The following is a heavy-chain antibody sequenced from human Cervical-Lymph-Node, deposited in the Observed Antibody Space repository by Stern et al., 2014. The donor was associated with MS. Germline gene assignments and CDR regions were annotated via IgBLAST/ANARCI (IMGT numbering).Heavy chain of an antibody. CDR3: ARDGFTKAMDV. Sequence: EVQLVESGGVLVQPGGSLRLSCAASGFSLSGYWMHWLRQPPGKGPVWLSRMNSDGSRVNYADSVKGRFTISRDNAKHTLYLQMNSLRAEDTAVYYCARDGFTKAMDVWGQGTTVTVS. D-gene: IGHD3-3*01. CDR2: MNSDGSRV. CDR1: GFSLSGYW. J-gene: IGHJ6*02. V-gene: IGHV3-74*01.